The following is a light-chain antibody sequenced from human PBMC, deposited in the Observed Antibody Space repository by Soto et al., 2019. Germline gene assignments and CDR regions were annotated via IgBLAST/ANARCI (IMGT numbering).Light chain of an antibody. CDR3: APWDDGLNGPL. Sequence: QSVLTQPPSLSGTPGQRVIIACSGGSSNIGSNPVNWYQHLPGTAPKLLIYNDNQRPSGVPARFSGSRSGTSASLAISGLQSEDEADYSCAPWDDGLNGPLFGGGTKLTVL. CDR2: NDN. J-gene: IGLJ3*02. CDR1: SSNIGSNP. V-gene: IGLV1-44*01.